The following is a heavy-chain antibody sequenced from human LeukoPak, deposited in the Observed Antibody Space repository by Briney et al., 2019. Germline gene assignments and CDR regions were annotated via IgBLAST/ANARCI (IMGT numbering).Heavy chain of an antibody. J-gene: IGHJ4*02. CDR2: ISSSSSYI. CDR1: GFTFSSYR. V-gene: IGHV3-21*01. CDR3: ARALDSSGYYYLDY. D-gene: IGHD3-22*01. Sequence: GGSLRLSCAASGFTFSSYRMNWVRQAPGKGLEWVSSISSSSSYIYYADSVKGRFTISRDNAKNSLYLQMNSLRAEDKAVYYCARALDSSGYYYLDYWGQGTLVTVSS.